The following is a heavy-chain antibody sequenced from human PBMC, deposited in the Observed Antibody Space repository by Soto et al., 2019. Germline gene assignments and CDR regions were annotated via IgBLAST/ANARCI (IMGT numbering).Heavy chain of an antibody. CDR2: INPNSGGT. Sequence: GASVKVCCKASGYTFTGSYMHWVRQAPGQGLEWMGWINPNSGGTNYAQKFQGWVTMTRDTSISTAYMELSRLRSDDTAVYYCARAQGYCISTSCYTDYYYYGMDVWGQGTTVTVSS. J-gene: IGHJ6*02. CDR1: GYTFTGSY. V-gene: IGHV1-2*04. CDR3: ARAQGYCISTSCYTDYYYYGMDV. D-gene: IGHD2-2*02.